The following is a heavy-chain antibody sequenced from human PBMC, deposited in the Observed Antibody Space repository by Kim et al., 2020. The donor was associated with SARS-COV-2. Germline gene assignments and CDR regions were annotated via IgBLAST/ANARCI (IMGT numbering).Heavy chain of an antibody. CDR1: GFTFSDYY. Sequence: GGALRLSFAASGFTFSDYYMTWIRQAPGKGLEWVSYISSSGSYVNYADSVKGRFTISRDNAKNSLYLQMSSLRAEDTALYYCARGPFGDLSAYYFDLWGQGPLVTVSS. CDR2: ISSSGSYV. V-gene: IGHV3-11*01. J-gene: IGHJ4*02. D-gene: IGHD3-10*01. CDR3: ARGPFGDLSAYYFDL.